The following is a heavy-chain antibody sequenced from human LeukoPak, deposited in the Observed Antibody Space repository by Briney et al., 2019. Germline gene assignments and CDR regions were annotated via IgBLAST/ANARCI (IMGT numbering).Heavy chain of an antibody. D-gene: IGHD5-24*01. Sequence: PSETPSLTCAVYGGSFSGYYWSWIRQPPGKGLEWIGEINHSGSTNYNPSLKSRVTISVDTSKNQFSLKLSSVTAADTAVYYCARGDMAKTYFDYWGQGTLVTVSS. CDR3: ARGDMAKTYFDY. CDR1: GGSFSGYY. J-gene: IGHJ4*02. CDR2: INHSGST. V-gene: IGHV4-34*01.